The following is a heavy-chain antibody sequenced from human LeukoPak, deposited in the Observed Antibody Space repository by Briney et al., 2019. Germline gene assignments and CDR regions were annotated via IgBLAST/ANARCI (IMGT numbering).Heavy chain of an antibody. V-gene: IGHV1-69*04. J-gene: IGHJ4*02. CDR2: IIPILGIA. CDR1: GYTFTSYG. Sequence: ASVKVSCKASGYTFTSYGISWVRQAPGQGLEWMGRIIPILGIANYAQKFQGRVTITADKSTSTAYMELSSLRSEDTAVYYCARDPAKQGGWGQGTLVTVSS. CDR3: ARDPAKQGG. D-gene: IGHD3-16*01.